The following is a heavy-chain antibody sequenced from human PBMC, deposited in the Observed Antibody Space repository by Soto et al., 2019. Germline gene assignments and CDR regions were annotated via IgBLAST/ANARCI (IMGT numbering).Heavy chain of an antibody. D-gene: IGHD1-7*01. CDR2: IKSKAYGGTT. CDR1: GFTFSDAW. J-gene: IGHJ4*02. CDR3: TSHDATEQNFVPY. V-gene: IGHV3-15*07. Sequence: EVQLVESGGGLVKPGGSLRLSCAASGFTFSDAWLNWARQAPGKGLEWVGSIKSKAYGGTTDYSAPVKGRFTITRDDSTATMYLQMSSLETDDTGVYYCTSHDATEQNFVPYWGQGTLVTVSS.